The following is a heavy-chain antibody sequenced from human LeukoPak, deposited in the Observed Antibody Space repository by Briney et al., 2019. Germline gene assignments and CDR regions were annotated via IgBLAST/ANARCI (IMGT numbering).Heavy chain of an antibody. D-gene: IGHD3-10*01. J-gene: IGHJ4*02. V-gene: IGHV4-59*01. Sequence: SETLSLTCTVSGGSISSYYWSWIRQPPGKGLEWIGYIYYNGSTDYNPSLKSRVTIPVDTSKNQFSLKLSSVTAADTAVYYCAGGWFGELLGGYWGQGTLVTVSS. CDR2: IYYNGST. CDR3: AGGWFGELLGGY. CDR1: GGSISSYY.